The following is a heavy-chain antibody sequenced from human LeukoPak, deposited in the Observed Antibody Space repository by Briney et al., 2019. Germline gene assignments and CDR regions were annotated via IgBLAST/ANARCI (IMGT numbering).Heavy chain of an antibody. CDR1: GFTFSSYG. Sequence: GGTLRLSCAASGFTFSSYGMSWVRQAPGKGLEWVSAISGSGGSTYYADSVKGRFTISRDNSKNTLYLQMNSLRAEDTAVYYCARDLNGSGSYKYYYYYYYMDVWGKGTTVTVSS. J-gene: IGHJ6*03. CDR3: ARDLNGSGSYKYYYYYYYMDV. V-gene: IGHV3-23*01. D-gene: IGHD3-10*01. CDR2: ISGSGGST.